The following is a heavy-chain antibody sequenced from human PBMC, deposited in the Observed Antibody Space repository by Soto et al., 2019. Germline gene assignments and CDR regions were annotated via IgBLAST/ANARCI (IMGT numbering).Heavy chain of an antibody. J-gene: IGHJ4*02. CDR1: GGTFSSYT. Sequence: QVQLVQSGAEVKKPGSSVKVSCKASGGTFSSYTISWVRQAPGQGLEWMGRIIPILGIANYAQKFQGRVTITADKSTSKAYMELSSLRSEDKAVYYCESEAKSRADTWGQGTLVTVSS. CDR2: IIPILGIA. CDR3: ESEAKSRADT. V-gene: IGHV1-69*02. D-gene: IGHD2-15*01.